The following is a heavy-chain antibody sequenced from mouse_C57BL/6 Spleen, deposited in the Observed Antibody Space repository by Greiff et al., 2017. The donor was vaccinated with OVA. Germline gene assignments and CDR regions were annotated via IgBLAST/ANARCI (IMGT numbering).Heavy chain of an antibody. CDR2: INPSNGGT. CDR3: AREGYYGRGAPFDY. Sequence: QVQLQQSGTELVKPGASVKLSCKASGYTFTSYWMHWVKQRPGQGLEWIGNINPSNGGTNYNEKFKSKATLTVDKSSSTAYMQLSSLTSEDSAVYYCAREGYYGRGAPFDYWGQGTTLTVSS. D-gene: IGHD1-1*01. CDR1: GYTFTSYW. V-gene: IGHV1-53*01. J-gene: IGHJ2*01.